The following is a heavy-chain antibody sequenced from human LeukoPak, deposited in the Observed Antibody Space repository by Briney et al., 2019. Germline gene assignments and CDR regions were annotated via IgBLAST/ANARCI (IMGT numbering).Heavy chain of an antibody. Sequence: GGSLRLSCAASGFTFDDYAMYWVRQAPGKGLEWVSGITWHSGSMDYADSVKGRFTISRDNAKNSLYLQMNSLRAEDTALYYCAKAGEDRWELLPSWGQGTLVTVSS. J-gene: IGHJ4*02. CDR1: GFTFDDYA. CDR2: ITWHSGSM. V-gene: IGHV3-9*01. CDR3: AKAGEDRWELLPS. D-gene: IGHD1-26*01.